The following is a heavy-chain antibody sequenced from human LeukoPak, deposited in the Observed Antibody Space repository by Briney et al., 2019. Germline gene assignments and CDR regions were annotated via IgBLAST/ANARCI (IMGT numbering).Heavy chain of an antibody. CDR1: GGTFSSYA. CDR3: ARDRDLRFGELLWWFDP. Sequence: GASVKVSCKASGGTFSSYAISWVRQAPGQGLEWMGGIIPIFGTANYAQKFQGRVTITTDESTSTAYMELSSLRSEDTAVYYCARDRDLRFGELLWWFDPWGQGTLVTVSS. CDR2: IIPIFGTA. J-gene: IGHJ5*02. V-gene: IGHV1-69*05. D-gene: IGHD3-10*01.